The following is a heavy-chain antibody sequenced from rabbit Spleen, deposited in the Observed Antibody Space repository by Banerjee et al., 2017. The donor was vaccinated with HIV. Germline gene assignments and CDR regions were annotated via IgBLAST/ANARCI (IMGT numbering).Heavy chain of an antibody. CDR1: GNDVSIYHY. D-gene: IGHD1-1*01. CDR2: IYTGSGGSA. CDR3: VRGASSSGYYSL. V-gene: IGHV1S43*01. Sequence: QEQLEESGGGLVKPGGTLTLTCKGSGNDVSIYHYMCWVRQAPGKGLELIACIYTGSGGSAWYASWVNGRFTISRSTSLNTVDLEMTSLTVADTATYFCVRGASSSGYYSLWGPGTLVTVS. J-gene: IGHJ4*01.